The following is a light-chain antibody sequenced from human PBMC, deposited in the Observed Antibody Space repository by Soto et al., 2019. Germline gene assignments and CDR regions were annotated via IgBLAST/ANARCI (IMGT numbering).Light chain of an antibody. CDR3: QQYETFSGT. CDR2: DAS. V-gene: IGKV1-33*01. Sequence: DIQMTQSPSSLSASVGDRVTITCQASQDISNYLSWYQQKPGKAPKLLIYDASNLETGVPSRFSGGGSGTDFTFTISSLRPEDFATYYCQQYETFSGTFGPGTKVDI. CDR1: QDISNY. J-gene: IGKJ1*01.